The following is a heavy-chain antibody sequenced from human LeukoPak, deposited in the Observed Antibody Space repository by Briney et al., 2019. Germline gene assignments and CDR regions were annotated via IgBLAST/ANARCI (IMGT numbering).Heavy chain of an antibody. J-gene: IGHJ4*02. D-gene: IGHD1-26*01. CDR3: ARLFNAGLGAPLDY. V-gene: IGHV3-20*04. CDR1: GFIFNEYG. Sequence: GGSLRLSCAASGFIFNEYGMTWVRQIPGKGLEWVSGINGNGGRTGYADSVKGRFTISRDNAKNSLYLQMDSLRAEDTALYFCARLFNAGLGAPLDYGGQGTLVTVSS. CDR2: INGNGGRT.